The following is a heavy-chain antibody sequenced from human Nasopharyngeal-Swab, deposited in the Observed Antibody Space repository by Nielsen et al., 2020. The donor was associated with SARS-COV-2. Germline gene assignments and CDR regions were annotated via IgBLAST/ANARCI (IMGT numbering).Heavy chain of an antibody. CDR3: ARFRGTINSSDY. J-gene: IGHJ4*02. V-gene: IGHV3-33*01. CDR2: IWHDGSKK. Sequence: GESLKISCSASGFTFTTSGMHWVRQAPGKGLEWLAMIWHDGSKKYYADSVESRFTISRDNSNSTLYLQMNSLQPDDTAIYYCARFRGTINSSDYWGQGTLVIVSS. D-gene: IGHD1-26*01. CDR1: GFTFTTSG.